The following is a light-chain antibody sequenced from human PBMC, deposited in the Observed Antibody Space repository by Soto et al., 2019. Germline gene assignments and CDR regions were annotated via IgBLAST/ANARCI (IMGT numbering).Light chain of an antibody. J-gene: IGKJ5*01. V-gene: IGKV3-11*01. CDR2: AAS. Sequence: VLTQSPATLSVSLGHSATLSCRASQSVSSYLAWYQQTPGQAPRLLIYAASTRAPGTPARFSGGASGADFTLTSSSLEPEYFAVYYCQQRSASITFGQGTRLEI. CDR1: QSVSSY. CDR3: QQRSASIT.